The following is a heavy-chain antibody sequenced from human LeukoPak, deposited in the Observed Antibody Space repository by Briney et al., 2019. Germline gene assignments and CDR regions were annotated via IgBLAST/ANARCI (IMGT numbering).Heavy chain of an antibody. CDR1: GFTFSDYY. D-gene: IGHD3-16*01. J-gene: IGHJ5*02. CDR2: ISTSGSIT. Sequence: GGSLRLSCTASGFTFSDYYMTWIRQAPGKGLEWLAYISTSGSITSYVDSVRGRFIISRDNAKNSLYLQIDSLRAEDTAMYYCARDRQFRLHDPWGQGILVTVSS. V-gene: IGHV3-11*01. CDR3: ARDRQFRLHDP.